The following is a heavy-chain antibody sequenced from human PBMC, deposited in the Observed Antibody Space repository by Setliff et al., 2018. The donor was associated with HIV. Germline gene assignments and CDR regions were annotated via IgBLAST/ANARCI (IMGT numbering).Heavy chain of an antibody. D-gene: IGHD6-13*01. CDR2: ITTDSNYI. J-gene: IGHJ6*03. CDR1: GFTFSSYS. CDR3: AKFGQQPSLGYYYYMDV. V-gene: IGHV3-21*04. Sequence: KPGGSLRLSCAASGFTFSSYSMNWVRQAPGKGPEWVSSITTDSNYIYHADSVKGRFTTSRDNAKDSLYLQMNSLRAEDTAVYYCAKFGQQPSLGYYYYMDVWGKGTTVTVSS.